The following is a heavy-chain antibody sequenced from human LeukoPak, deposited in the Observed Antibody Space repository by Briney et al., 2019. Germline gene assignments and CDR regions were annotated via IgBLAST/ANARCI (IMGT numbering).Heavy chain of an antibody. CDR2: LSGSGSKT. Sequence: PGGSLRLSCAAYGFTITNYAMSWVRQGPGKGLGWVWGLSGSGSKTYYAESVKGRFTVSGYNSKNTLYVQMNSLRAEDTAVYYCAKYGSGWALYYYDYMDVWGKGTTVTVSS. CDR3: AKYGSGWALYYYDYMDV. V-gene: IGHV3-23*01. CDR1: GFTITNYA. J-gene: IGHJ6*03. D-gene: IGHD6-19*01.